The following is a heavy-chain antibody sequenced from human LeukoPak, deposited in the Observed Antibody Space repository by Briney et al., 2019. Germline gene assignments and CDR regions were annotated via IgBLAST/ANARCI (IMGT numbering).Heavy chain of an antibody. CDR1: GGSISSTSYY. V-gene: IGHV4-39*01. CDR3: AKAGVRYFDSSGLYAFDF. Sequence: SETLSLTCAVSGGSISSTSYYWAWIRQPPGKGLEWIVTIYYSGSTYHNPSPKSRVTLSVDTSRNQFSLRLSSVDAADTAVYYCAKAGVRYFDSSGLYAFDFWGQGTTVTVSS. CDR2: IYYSGST. D-gene: IGHD3-22*01. J-gene: IGHJ3*01.